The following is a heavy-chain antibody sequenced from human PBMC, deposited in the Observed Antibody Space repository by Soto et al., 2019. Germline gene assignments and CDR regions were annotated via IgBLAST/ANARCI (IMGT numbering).Heavy chain of an antibody. V-gene: IGHV1-18*04. CDR1: GYTFTSHY. Sequence: ASVKVSCKTSGYTFTSHYIHWVRQAPGEGLEWMGRIDPYDGNTNNAQRFQGRVTMTTDTSTTTAYMELRSLRSDDTAVYYCARLRYFDWLSVYNWFDPWGQGTLVTVSS. D-gene: IGHD3-9*01. CDR2: IDPYDGNT. CDR3: ARLRYFDWLSVYNWFDP. J-gene: IGHJ5*02.